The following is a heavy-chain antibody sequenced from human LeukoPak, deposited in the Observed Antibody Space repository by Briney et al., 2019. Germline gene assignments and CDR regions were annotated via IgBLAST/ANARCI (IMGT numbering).Heavy chain of an antibody. CDR2: IYYSGST. V-gene: IGHV4-39*01. D-gene: IGHD3-10*01. Sequence: PSETLSLTCTVSGGSISSSSYYWGWIRQPPGKGLEWIGSIYYSGSTYYNPSLKSRVTISVDTSKNQFSLKLSSVTAADTAVYYCARQAGGMTRGILPFDDWGQGTLVTVSS. J-gene: IGHJ4*02. CDR3: ARQAGGMTRGILPFDD. CDR1: GGSISSSSYY.